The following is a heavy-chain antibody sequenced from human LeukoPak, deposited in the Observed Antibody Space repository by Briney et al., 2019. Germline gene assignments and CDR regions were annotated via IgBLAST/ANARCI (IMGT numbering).Heavy chain of an antibody. D-gene: IGHD2-21*02. CDR1: GFTFSSYA. CDR3: ARPITLVTLTGGFQH. CDR2: ISGSGIIT. V-gene: IGHV3-23*01. J-gene: IGHJ1*01. Sequence: HAGGSLRLSCAASGFTFSSYAMSWVCQAPGKGLEWVSSISGSGIITHDADSVRGRFTISRDNSKNMLYLQMHSLRADDTAIYYCARPITLVTLTGGFQHWGPGTLVTVSS.